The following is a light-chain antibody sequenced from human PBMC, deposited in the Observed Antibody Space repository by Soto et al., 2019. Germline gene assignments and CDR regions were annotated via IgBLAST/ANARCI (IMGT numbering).Light chain of an antibody. V-gene: IGLV2-8*01. CDR2: EVT. CDR3: SSYAGSKYPYV. Sequence: QSVLTQPPSASGSPGQSVTISCPGTSGDFGAYEYVSWYQQHPGKAPKLLIYEVTKRPLGVPDRFSGSKSGNAASLNVSGIQAEDEPHYNSSSYAGSKYPYVFGTGTKVTVL. J-gene: IGLJ1*01. CDR1: SGDFGAYEY.